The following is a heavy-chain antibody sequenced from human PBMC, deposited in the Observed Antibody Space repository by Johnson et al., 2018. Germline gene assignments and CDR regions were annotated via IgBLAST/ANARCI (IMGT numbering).Heavy chain of an antibody. V-gene: IGHV3-9*01. J-gene: IGHJ1*01. CDR2: ISWNSGSI. CDR1: GFTFDDYA. D-gene: IGHD3-3*01. CDR3: AKAPVGWLGEGAEYVQH. Sequence: EVQLLESGGGLVQPGRSLRLSCAASGFTFDDYAMHWVRQAPGKGLEWVSGISWNSGSIGYADSVEGRFTISRDKAKNSLYLQMNSLRPEDTALYYGAKAPVGWLGEGAEYVQHWGQGTLVTVSS.